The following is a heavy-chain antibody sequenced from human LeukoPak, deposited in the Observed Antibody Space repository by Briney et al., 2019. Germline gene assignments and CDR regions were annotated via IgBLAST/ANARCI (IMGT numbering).Heavy chain of an antibody. V-gene: IGHV3-53*01. Sequence: GGSLTLSCAVSGFSVSNDYINWVRQAPGKGLEWVSVINRGGTTYYADSVKGRFTFSRDNSKNPVYLQMNSPRGEDTAVYYCARHLDEDGSGSYYGWYYFDYWGQGTLVTVSS. D-gene: IGHD3-10*01. J-gene: IGHJ4*02. CDR2: INRGGTT. CDR1: GFSVSNDY. CDR3: ARHLDEDGSGSYYGWYYFDY.